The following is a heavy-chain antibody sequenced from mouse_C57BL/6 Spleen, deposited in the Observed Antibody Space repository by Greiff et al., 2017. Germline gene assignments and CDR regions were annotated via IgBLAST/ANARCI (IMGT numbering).Heavy chain of an antibody. J-gene: IGHJ1*03. D-gene: IGHD1-1*01. V-gene: IGHV1-18*01. Sequence: EVKLQESGPELVKPGASVKLPCKASGYTFTDYNMDWVKQSHGKSLEWIGDINPNNGGTIYNQKFKGKATLTVDKSSSTAYMELRSLTSEDTAVYYCARGITRYFDVWGTGTTVTVSS. CDR3: ARGITRYFDV. CDR2: INPNNGGT. CDR1: GYTFTDYN.